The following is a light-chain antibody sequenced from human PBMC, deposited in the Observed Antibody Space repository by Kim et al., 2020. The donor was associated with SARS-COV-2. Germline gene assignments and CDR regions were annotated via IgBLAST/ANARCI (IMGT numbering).Light chain of an antibody. J-gene: IGKJ1*01. V-gene: IGKV3-20*01. CDR2: GAS. CDR1: QSVSSSY. CDR3: QQYGSSPPWT. Sequence: PGERATLSCRASQSVSSSYLAWYQQKPGQAPSLLIYGASSRATGIPDRFSGSGSGTDFTLTISRLEPEDFAVYYCQQYGSSPPWTFGQGTKVEIK.